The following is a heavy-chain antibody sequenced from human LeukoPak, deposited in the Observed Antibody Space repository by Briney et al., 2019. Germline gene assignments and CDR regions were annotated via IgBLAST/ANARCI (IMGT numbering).Heavy chain of an antibody. CDR2: LYHSGAA. D-gene: IGHD1/OR15-1a*01. Sequence: PSETLSLTCTVSGDSLSKYYWTWIPQTPGKGLEWSGNLYHSGAADYNPSLKTRVTTSVDTSKDQFSLSLRSSTAADTAVYFCARLGKTYYMDVWGTGTTVTVSS. CDR3: ARLGKTYYMDV. CDR1: GDSLSKYY. J-gene: IGHJ6*03. V-gene: IGHV4-59*08.